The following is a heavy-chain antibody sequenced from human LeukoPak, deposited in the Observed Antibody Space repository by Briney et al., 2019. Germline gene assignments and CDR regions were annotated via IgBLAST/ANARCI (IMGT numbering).Heavy chain of an antibody. CDR1: GFTFSSYY. V-gene: IGHV3-21*04. CDR3: ARDALVAARLGWFDP. CDR2: ISTSSSYI. J-gene: IGHJ5*02. D-gene: IGHD6-6*01. Sequence: GGSLRLSCAASGFTFSSYYMNWVRQAPGKGLEWVSCISTSSSYIYYADSLKGRFTISRDNAKNSLYLQMHSLRAEDTALYYCARDALVAARLGWFDPWGQGTLVTVSS.